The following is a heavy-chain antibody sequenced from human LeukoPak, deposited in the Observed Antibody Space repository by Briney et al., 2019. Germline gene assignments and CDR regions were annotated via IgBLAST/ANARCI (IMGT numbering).Heavy chain of an antibody. Sequence: GRSLRLSCAASGFTFSSYALTWVRQAPGKGLECVSRISGSGVSTYYADSVKGRFTISRDNSKNTLYLQMNSLRAEDTAVYYCAKVGGWYEDFDYWGQGTLVTVSS. CDR2: ISGSGVST. J-gene: IGHJ4*02. V-gene: IGHV3-23*01. D-gene: IGHD6-19*01. CDR3: AKVGGWYEDFDY. CDR1: GFTFSSYA.